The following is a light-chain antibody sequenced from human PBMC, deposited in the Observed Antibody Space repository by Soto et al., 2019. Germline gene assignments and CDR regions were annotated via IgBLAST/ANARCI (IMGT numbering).Light chain of an antibody. CDR2: SNN. J-gene: IGLJ1*01. V-gene: IGLV1-44*01. CDR1: SSNIGSNT. Sequence: QSVLTQPPSASGTPGQRVTISCSGSSSNIGSNTVNWYQQLPGTAPKLLIYSNNQRPSGVPDRFSGSKSGTSASLAISGLQSADEADYYCAAWDDSLNGIVGTGTKLTV. CDR3: AAWDDSLNGI.